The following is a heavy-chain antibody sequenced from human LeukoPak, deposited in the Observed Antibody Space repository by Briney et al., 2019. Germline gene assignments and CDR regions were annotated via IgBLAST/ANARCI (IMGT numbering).Heavy chain of an antibody. D-gene: IGHD6-6*01. CDR2: IYYIGST. CDR3: ARVVGSSSAIDY. V-gene: IGHV4-30-4*01. Sequence: PSETLSLTCTVSGGSISSGDYYWSWIRQPPGKGLEWIGYIYYIGSTYYNPSLQSRVTISVDTSKNQFSLKLSSVTAADTAVYYCARVVGSSSAIDYWGQGTLVTVSS. J-gene: IGHJ4*02. CDR1: GGSISSGDYY.